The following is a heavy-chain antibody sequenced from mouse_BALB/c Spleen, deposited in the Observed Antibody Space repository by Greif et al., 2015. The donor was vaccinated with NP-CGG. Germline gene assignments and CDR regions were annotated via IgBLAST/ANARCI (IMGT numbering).Heavy chain of an antibody. Sequence: QVQLQQSGAELVRPGVSVKISCKGSGYTFTDYAMHWVKQSHAKSLEWIGVISTYYGDASYNQKFKGKATMTVDKSSSTAYMELARLTSEDSAIYYCARAIYYDYDGGAMDYWGQGTSVTVSS. D-gene: IGHD2-4*01. CDR2: ISTYYGDA. CDR1: GYTFTDYA. CDR3: ARAIYYDYDGGAMDY. V-gene: IGHV1S137*01. J-gene: IGHJ4*01.